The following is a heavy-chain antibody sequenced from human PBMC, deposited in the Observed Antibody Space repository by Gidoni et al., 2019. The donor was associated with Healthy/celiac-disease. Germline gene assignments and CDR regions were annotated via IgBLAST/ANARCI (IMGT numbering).Heavy chain of an antibody. CDR3: ARTGRYCTNGVCYPKGRWWGNWFDP. Sequence: QVQLQQWGAGLLKPSETLSLTCAVYGGSFSGYYWSWIRQPPGKGLEWIGEINHSGSTNYNPSLKSRVTISVDTSKNQFSLKLSSVTAADTAVYYCARTGRYCTNGVCYPKGRWWGNWFDPWGQGTLVTVSS. V-gene: IGHV4-34*01. J-gene: IGHJ5*02. D-gene: IGHD2-8*01. CDR2: INHSGST. CDR1: GGSFSGYY.